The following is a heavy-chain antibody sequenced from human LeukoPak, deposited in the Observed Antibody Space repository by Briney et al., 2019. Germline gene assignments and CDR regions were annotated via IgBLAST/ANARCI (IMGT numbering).Heavy chain of an antibody. CDR1: GYTLTELS. Sequence: ASVKVSCKVSGYTLTELSMDWVRQAPGQGLEWMGWINPNSGGTNYAQKFQGRVTMTRDTSISTAYMELSRLRSDDTAVYYCASGPRTTNYGMDVWGQGTTVTVSS. CDR2: INPNSGGT. J-gene: IGHJ6*02. CDR3: ASGPRTTNYGMDV. V-gene: IGHV1-2*02.